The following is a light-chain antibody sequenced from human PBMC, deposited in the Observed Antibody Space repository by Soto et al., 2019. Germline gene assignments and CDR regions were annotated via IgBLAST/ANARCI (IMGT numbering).Light chain of an antibody. V-gene: IGKV3D-20*01. J-gene: IGKJ4*01. CDR2: DAS. Sequence: EIVLTQSPATLSLSPGERATLSCGASQSVNSSYLAWYQQKPGLAPRLLIYDASSRATGIPDRFSGSGSGTDFTLTISRLEPEDFAVYYCQQYGSSPLTFGGGTKV. CDR1: QSVNSSY. CDR3: QQYGSSPLT.